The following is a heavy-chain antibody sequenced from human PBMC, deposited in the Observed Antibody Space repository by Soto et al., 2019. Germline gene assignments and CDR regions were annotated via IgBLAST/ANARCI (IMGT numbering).Heavy chain of an antibody. Sequence: EVQLLESGGGLVQPGGSLRLSCAASGFTFSSYAMSWVRQAPGKGLEWVSAISGSGGSTYYADSVKGRFTISRDNSKNTMYLQMHSLRAEDTAVYYCAKDTHRGYSYGWRSYWGQGTLVTVSS. CDR3: AKDTHRGYSYGWRSY. CDR1: GFTFSSYA. CDR2: ISGSGGST. V-gene: IGHV3-23*01. D-gene: IGHD5-18*01. J-gene: IGHJ4*02.